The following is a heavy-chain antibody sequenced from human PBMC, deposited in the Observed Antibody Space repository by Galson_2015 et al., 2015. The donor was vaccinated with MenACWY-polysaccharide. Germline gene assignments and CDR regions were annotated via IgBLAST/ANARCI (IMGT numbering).Heavy chain of an antibody. D-gene: IGHD3-3*01. V-gene: IGHV3-74*01. CDR3: ARGGVRSPENYYFDY. J-gene: IGHJ4*02. CDR1: GFTFSGNW. CDR2: INSDGRST. Sequence: SLRLSCAASGFTFSGNWMHWVRQAPGKGLVWVSRINSDGRSTSYADSVKGRFTTSRDNAKNTLYLQMNSLSAEDTAVYYCARGGVRSPENYYFDYRGQGTPVNVSS.